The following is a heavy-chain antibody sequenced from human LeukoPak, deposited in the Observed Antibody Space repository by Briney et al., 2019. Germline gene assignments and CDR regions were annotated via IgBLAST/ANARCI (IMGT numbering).Heavy chain of an antibody. CDR1: GFTFNSYA. Sequence: GGSLRLSCAASGFTFNSYAMSWVRQAPGKGLEWVGRIKSKTDGGTADYAAPVKGRFTISRDDSKNTLYLQMNSLKTEDTAVYYCSGSSWYVPGWFDPWGQGTLVTVSS. D-gene: IGHD6-13*01. V-gene: IGHV3-15*01. CDR2: IKSKTDGGTA. CDR3: SGSSWYVPGWFDP. J-gene: IGHJ5*02.